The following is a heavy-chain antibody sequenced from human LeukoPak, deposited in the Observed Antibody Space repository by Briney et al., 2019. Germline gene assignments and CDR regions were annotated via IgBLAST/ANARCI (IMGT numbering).Heavy chain of an antibody. CDR1: GFTFSSYA. D-gene: IGHD3-9*01. J-gene: IGHJ4*02. V-gene: IGHV3-23*01. Sequence: PGGSLRLSCAASGFTFSSYAMSWVRQAPGKGLEWVSAISGSGGSTYYADSVKGRFTISRDNSKNTLYLQMNSLRAEDTAVYYCARDPPYYDILTGYPDYWGQGTLVTVSS. CDR2: ISGSGGST. CDR3: ARDPPYYDILTGYPDY.